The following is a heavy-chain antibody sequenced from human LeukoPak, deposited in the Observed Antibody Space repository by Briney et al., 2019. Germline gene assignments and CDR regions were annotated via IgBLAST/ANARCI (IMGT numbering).Heavy chain of an antibody. Sequence: GASVKVSCKASGYTFTDYYMHWVRQAPGQGLEWMGWINPNSGGTNYAQKFQSRVTMTRDTSISTAYMELSRLRSDDTAVYYCAREGPIVGATHLVDYWGQGTLVTVSS. CDR3: AREGPIVGATHLVDY. CDR1: GYTFTDYY. V-gene: IGHV1-2*02. CDR2: INPNSGGT. J-gene: IGHJ4*02. D-gene: IGHD1-26*01.